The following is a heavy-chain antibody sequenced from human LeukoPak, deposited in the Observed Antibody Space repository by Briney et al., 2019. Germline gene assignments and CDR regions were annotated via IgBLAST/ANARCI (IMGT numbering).Heavy chain of an antibody. Sequence: GGSLRLSCAASGFTFSSYWMSWVRQAPGKGLEWVANIKQDGSEKYYVDSVKGRFTISRDNAKNSLYLQMNSLRAEDTAVYYCARVSYDFWSGYYNYYYGMDVWGQGTTVTVSS. V-gene: IGHV3-7*01. CDR3: ARVSYDFWSGYYNYYYGMDV. CDR2: IKQDGSEK. CDR1: GFTFSSYW. D-gene: IGHD3-3*01. J-gene: IGHJ6*02.